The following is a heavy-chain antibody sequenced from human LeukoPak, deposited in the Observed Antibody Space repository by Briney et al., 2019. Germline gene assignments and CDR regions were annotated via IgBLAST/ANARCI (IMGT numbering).Heavy chain of an antibody. Sequence: ASVKVSCKASGYTFTSYDINWVRQAPGQGLEWMGWMNPNSGNTGYAQKFQGRVTMTRNTSISTAYMELSSLRSEDTAVYYCARGGDNWNEGGNWFDPWGQGTLVTVSS. J-gene: IGHJ5*02. CDR2: MNPNSGNT. CDR1: GYTFTSYD. CDR3: ARGGDNWNEGGNWFDP. D-gene: IGHD1-1*01. V-gene: IGHV1-8*01.